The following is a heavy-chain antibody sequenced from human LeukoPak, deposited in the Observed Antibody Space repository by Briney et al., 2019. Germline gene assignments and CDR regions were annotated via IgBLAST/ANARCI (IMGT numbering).Heavy chain of an antibody. D-gene: IGHD3-10*01. Sequence: GGSLRLSCAASGFTFSSYAMSWVRQAPGKGLEWVSAISGSGGSTYYADSVKGRFTISRDNPKNTLYLQMNSLRAEDTAVYYCAKYDYGSGSSPQDYWGQGTLVTVSS. CDR1: GFTFSSYA. J-gene: IGHJ4*02. V-gene: IGHV3-23*01. CDR3: AKYDYGSGSSPQDY. CDR2: ISGSGGST.